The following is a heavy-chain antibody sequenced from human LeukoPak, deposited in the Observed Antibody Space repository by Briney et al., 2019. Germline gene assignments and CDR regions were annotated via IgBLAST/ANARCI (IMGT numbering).Heavy chain of an antibody. Sequence: SETLSLTCTVSGYSISSGYYWGWIRQPPGKGLEWIGSIYHSGSTYYNPSLKSRVTISVDTSKNQFSLKLSSVTAADTAVYYCARDYYDSSGYRYYYYMDVWGKGTTVTVSS. D-gene: IGHD3-22*01. CDR1: GYSISSGYY. J-gene: IGHJ6*03. CDR3: ARDYYDSSGYRYYYYMDV. V-gene: IGHV4-38-2*02. CDR2: IYHSGST.